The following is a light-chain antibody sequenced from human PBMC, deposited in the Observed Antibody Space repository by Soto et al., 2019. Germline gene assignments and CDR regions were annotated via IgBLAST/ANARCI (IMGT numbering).Light chain of an antibody. CDR3: SSYTTSSSYG. Sequence: QSVLAQPASVSGSPGQSVTISCTGTSSDVGGYNYVSWYQQHPGTAPKPIIYEVHNRPLGDSNRFSGSKAGNTASRTISGLQAGDEADYFCSSYTTSSSYGFGPGTKVTVL. CDR2: EVH. J-gene: IGLJ1*01. CDR1: SSDVGGYNY. V-gene: IGLV2-14*01.